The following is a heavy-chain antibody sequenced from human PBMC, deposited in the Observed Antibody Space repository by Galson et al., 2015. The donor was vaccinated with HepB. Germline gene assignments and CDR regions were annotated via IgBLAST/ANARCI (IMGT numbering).Heavy chain of an antibody. V-gene: IGHV1-46*01. D-gene: IGHD2-15*01. CDR1: GYTFTSYY. CDR3: ARGLSIYGSGGSCGGDYGY. Sequence: SVKVSCKASGYTFTSYYLHWVRQAPGQGLEWMGIINPSDGGTSYAQKFQGRVTMTRGTSTSTVYMELSSLRSADTAVYFCARGLSIYGSGGSCGGDYGYWGQGALVTVSS. CDR2: INPSDGGT. J-gene: IGHJ4*02.